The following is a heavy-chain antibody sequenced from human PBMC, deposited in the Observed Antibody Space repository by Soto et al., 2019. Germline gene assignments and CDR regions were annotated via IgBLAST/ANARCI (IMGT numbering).Heavy chain of an antibody. CDR2: IVVGSGNT. CDR3: IKVLTRGVGVPRFYFDS. Sequence: SVKVSCKASGFTFTSSAVQWVRQARGQRLEWIGWIVVGSGNTNYAQKFQERVTITRDMSTSTAYMELSSLRSEDTAVYYCIKVLTRGVGVPRFYFDSWGQGTLVTAPQ. V-gene: IGHV1-58*01. J-gene: IGHJ4*02. D-gene: IGHD3-9*01. CDR1: GFTFTSSA.